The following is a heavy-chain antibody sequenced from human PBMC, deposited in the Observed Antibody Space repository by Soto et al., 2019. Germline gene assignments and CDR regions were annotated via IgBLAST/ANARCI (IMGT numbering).Heavy chain of an antibody. CDR1: GGTFSSFA. CDR2: IIPIFGTA. D-gene: IGHD2-2*01. Sequence: SVKVSCKASGGTFSSFAISWVRQAPGQGLEWMGGIIPIFGTANYAQKFQGRVTITADESTSTAYMELSSLRSEDTAVYYCARFGIDVVVPAAISSYGMDVWGQGTTVTVS. V-gene: IGHV1-69*13. CDR3: ARFGIDVVVPAAISSYGMDV. J-gene: IGHJ6*02.